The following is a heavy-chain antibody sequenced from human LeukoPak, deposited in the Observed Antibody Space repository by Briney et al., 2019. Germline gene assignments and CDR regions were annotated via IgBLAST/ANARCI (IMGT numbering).Heavy chain of an antibody. D-gene: IGHD3-22*01. Sequence: SETLSLTCAVSGGSISSSNYYWGWIRQPPGKGLEWIGYIYYSGSTNYNPSLKSRVTISVDTFKNQFSLKLSSVTAADTAVYYCARDSELMSSVNWGQGTLVTVSS. J-gene: IGHJ4*02. CDR1: GGSISSSNYY. V-gene: IGHV4-61*01. CDR3: ARDSELMSSVN. CDR2: IYYSGST.